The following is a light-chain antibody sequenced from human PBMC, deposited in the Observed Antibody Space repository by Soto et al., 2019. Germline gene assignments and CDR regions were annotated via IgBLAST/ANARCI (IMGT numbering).Light chain of an antibody. CDR2: ANS. CDR3: QSYDSSLSGFYV. V-gene: IGLV1-40*01. J-gene: IGLJ1*01. CDR1: SSNIGAGYD. Sequence: QSVLTQPPSVSGAPGQRVTISCTGSSSNIGAGYDVHWYQQLPGRAPKLLIYANSNRPSGVPDRFSGSRSGTSASLAITGLQAEDEADSSCQSYDSSLSGFYVFGTGTKLTVL.